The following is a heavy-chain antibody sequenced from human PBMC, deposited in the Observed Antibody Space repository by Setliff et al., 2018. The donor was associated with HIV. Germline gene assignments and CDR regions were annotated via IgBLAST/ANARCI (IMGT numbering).Heavy chain of an antibody. V-gene: IGHV4-39*01. J-gene: IGHJ5*01. CDR3: ARTRYYYDSSDRYWVIDS. CDR1: GGSISSTAYY. CDR2: VYYTGRS. D-gene: IGHD3-22*01. Sequence: PSETLSLTCTVSGGSISSTAYYWGWIRQPPGKGLEWIGSVYYTGRSFFNPSLKSRLTMSVDRSKNQFSLKLTSVTAADTAAYFCARTRYYYDSSDRYWVIDSWGPGTLVTVSS.